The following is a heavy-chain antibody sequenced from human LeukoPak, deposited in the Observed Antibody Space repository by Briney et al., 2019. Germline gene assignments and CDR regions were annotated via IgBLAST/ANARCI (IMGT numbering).Heavy chain of an antibody. CDR1: GFTFSSYA. CDR2: ISGSGGST. CDR3: TTDVRTGQFDY. V-gene: IGHV3-23*01. D-gene: IGHD7-27*01. Sequence: GGSLRLSCAASGFTFSSYAMSWVRQAPGKGLEWVSAISGSGGSTYYADSVKGRFTISRDNSKNTLYLQMNSLKTEDTAVYYCTTDVRTGQFDYWGQGTLVTVSS. J-gene: IGHJ4*02.